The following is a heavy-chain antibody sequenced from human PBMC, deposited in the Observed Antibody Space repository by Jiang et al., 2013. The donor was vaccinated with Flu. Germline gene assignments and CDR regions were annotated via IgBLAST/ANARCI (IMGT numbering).Heavy chain of an antibody. CDR2: IIPILGIA. CDR3: ARVPGYCSGGSCFYYYYGMDV. Sequence: GAEVKKPGSSVKVSCKASGGTFSSYTISWVRQAPGQGLEWMGRIIPILGIANYAQKFQGRVTITADKSTSTAYMELSSLRSEDTAVYYCARVPGYCSGGSCFYYYYGMDVVGAKGPRSPSP. J-gene: IGHJ6*02. V-gene: IGHV1-69*02. CDR1: GGTFSSYT. D-gene: IGHD2-15*01.